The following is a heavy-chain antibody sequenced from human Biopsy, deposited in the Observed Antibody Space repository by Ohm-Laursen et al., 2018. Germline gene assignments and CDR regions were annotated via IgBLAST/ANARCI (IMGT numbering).Heavy chain of an antibody. CDR2: IIPIPNVA. V-gene: IGHV1-69*04. CDR3: AREAIGYQLPCDD. D-gene: IGHD2-2*01. J-gene: IGHJ4*02. Sequence: GSSVKVSCKASGDSFTSYAIGWVRQAPGQGLEWMGGIIPIPNVATYAQKFQGRITITADSPTSTVDMELTSLTSDDTAVYFCAREAIGYQLPCDDWGQGTLVTVSS. CDR1: GDSFTSYA.